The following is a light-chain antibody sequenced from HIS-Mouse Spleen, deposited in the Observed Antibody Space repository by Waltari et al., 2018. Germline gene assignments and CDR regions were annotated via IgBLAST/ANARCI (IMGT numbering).Light chain of an antibody. CDR3: QQYNSYWT. Sequence: DIQMTQSPSTLSASVGDRVTITCRASQSISIWLAWYQQKPGKAPKILIYKESSLESGVPSRFSGSGSGTEFTLTISSLQPDDFATYYCQQYNSYWTFGQGTKVEIK. CDR2: KES. V-gene: IGKV1-5*03. CDR1: QSISIW. J-gene: IGKJ1*01.